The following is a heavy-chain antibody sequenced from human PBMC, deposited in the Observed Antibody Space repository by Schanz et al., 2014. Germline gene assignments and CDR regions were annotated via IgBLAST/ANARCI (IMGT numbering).Heavy chain of an antibody. J-gene: IGHJ4*02. D-gene: IGHD4-17*01. Sequence: QVQLVESGGGVVQPGRSLRLSCAASGFTFSAYGMHWVRQAPGQGLEWVACIWLDGNNKFYADSVKVRFTNSRDNAKNTLYLKLNMLRAEATAVYYCVRDTDYPFDYGGQGTLVTVS. CDR2: IWLDGNNK. CDR3: VRDTDYPFDY. CDR1: GFTFSAYG. V-gene: IGHV3-33*01.